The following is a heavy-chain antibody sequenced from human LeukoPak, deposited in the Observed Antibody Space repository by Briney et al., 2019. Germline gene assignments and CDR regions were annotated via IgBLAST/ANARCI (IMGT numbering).Heavy chain of an antibody. CDR3: ADGGDIYGIFDY. Sequence: GGSLRLSCAASGFTFSSYAMSWVRQAPGKGLEWVSAISGSGGSTYYADSVKGRFTISRDNSKNTLYLQMNSLRAEDTAAYYCADGGDIYGIFDYWGQGTLVTVSS. J-gene: IGHJ4*02. V-gene: IGHV3-23*01. CDR1: GFTFSSYA. D-gene: IGHD2-21*02. CDR2: ISGSGGST.